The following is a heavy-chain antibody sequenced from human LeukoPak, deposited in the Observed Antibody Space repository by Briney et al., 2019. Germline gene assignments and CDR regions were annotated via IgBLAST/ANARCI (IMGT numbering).Heavy chain of an antibody. V-gene: IGHV4-30-2*05. Sequence: PSQTLSLTCAVSGGSISSGGYSWSWIRQPPGKGLEWIGYIYHSGSTYYNPSLKSRVTISVDTSKNQFSLKLSSVTAADTAVYYCARRSGYSYGLDYWGQGTLVTVSS. J-gene: IGHJ4*02. CDR1: GGSISSGGYS. D-gene: IGHD5-18*01. CDR3: ARRSGYSYGLDY. CDR2: IYHSGST.